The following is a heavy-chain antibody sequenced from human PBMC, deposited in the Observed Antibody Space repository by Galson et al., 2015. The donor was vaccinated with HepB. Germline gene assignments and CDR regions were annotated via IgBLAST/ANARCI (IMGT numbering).Heavy chain of an antibody. CDR3: ARGYGNYWYFDL. D-gene: IGHD5-18*01. CDR1: GYTFTGYY. J-gene: IGHJ2*01. CDR2: INPNSGGT. V-gene: IGHV1-2*06. Sequence: SVKVSCKASGYTFTGYYMHWVRQAPGQGLEWMGRINPNSGGTNYAQKFQGGVTMTRDTSISTAYMELSRLRSDDTAVYYCARGYGNYWYFDLWGRGTLVTVSS.